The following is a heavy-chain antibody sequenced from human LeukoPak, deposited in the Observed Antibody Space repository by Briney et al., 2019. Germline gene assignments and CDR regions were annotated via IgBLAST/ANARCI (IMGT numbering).Heavy chain of an antibody. CDR2: IYYSGST. D-gene: IGHD6-25*01. J-gene: IGHJ4*02. CDR1: GGSVSSGSYY. CDR3: ARVVRAALDFDY. V-gene: IGHV4-61*01. Sequence: SETLSLTCTVSGGSVSSGSYYWSWIRQPPRKGLEWLGYIYYSGSTNYNPSLKSRVTIAVDTSKNQFSLKLSSVTGADPAVYYCARVVRAALDFDYWGQGTLVTVSS.